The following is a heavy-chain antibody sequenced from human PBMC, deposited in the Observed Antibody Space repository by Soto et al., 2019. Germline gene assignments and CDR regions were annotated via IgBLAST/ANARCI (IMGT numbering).Heavy chain of an antibody. CDR1: GFTVSSNY. J-gene: IGHJ6*02. CDR2: IYSGGST. D-gene: IGHD2-15*01. CDR3: ARDLGCSGGCCPPGYYASSKGVHYYYGMDV. Sequence: GGSLRLSCAASGFTVSSNYMSWVRQAPGKGLEWVSVIYSGGSTYYADSVKGRFTISRDNSKNTLYLQMNSLRAEDTAVYYCARDLGCSGGCCPPGYYASSKGVHYYYGMDVWGQGTTVTVSS. V-gene: IGHV3-66*01.